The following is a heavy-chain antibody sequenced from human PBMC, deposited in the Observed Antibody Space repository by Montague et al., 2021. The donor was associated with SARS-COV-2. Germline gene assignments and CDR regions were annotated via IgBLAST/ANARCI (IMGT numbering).Heavy chain of an antibody. J-gene: IGHJ3*02. D-gene: IGHD3-3*01. Sequence: SKTLSLTCTVSGSSISSSSYYWGWIHQPPGKGLEWIGSIYYSGSTYYNPSLKSRVTISVDTSKNQFSLKLSSVTAADTAVYYCARHSGRDTIFGVVIIPDAFDIWGQGTMVTVSS. CDR2: IYYSGST. V-gene: IGHV4-39*01. CDR3: ARHSGRDTIFGVVIIPDAFDI. CDR1: GSSISSSSYY.